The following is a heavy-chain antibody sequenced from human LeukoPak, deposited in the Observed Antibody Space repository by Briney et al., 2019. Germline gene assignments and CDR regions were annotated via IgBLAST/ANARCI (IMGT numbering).Heavy chain of an antibody. J-gene: IGHJ4*02. V-gene: IGHV3-7*01. Sequence: GGSLRLSCAASGFTFSTYWMSWVRQAPGKGLEWVANIKRDGSEKYYVESVKGRFTISRDNAKNSLYLQMNSLRAEDTAVYYCARGPGTYSDYWGQGTLVTVSS. D-gene: IGHD7-27*01. CDR2: IKRDGSEK. CDR1: GFTFSTYW. CDR3: ARGPGTYSDY.